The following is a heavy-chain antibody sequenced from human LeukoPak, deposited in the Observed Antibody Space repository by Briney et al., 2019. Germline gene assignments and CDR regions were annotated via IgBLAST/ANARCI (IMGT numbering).Heavy chain of an antibody. Sequence: GGSLRLSCAASGFTFSSYSMNWVRQAPGKGLEWVSYISSSSTNIYYADSVKGRFTISRDNAKNSLYLQMNSLRAEDTAVYYCASNIVVPADYGMDVWGQGTTVTVSS. CDR2: ISSSSTNI. CDR1: GFTFSSYS. CDR3: ASNIVVPADYGMDV. J-gene: IGHJ6*02. V-gene: IGHV3-48*01. D-gene: IGHD2-2*01.